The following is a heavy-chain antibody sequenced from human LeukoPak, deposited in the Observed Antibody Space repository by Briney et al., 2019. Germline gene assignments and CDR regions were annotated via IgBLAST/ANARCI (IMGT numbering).Heavy chain of an antibody. CDR2: ISSSGITT. Sequence: GGSLRLSCAASGFAFSSYSLNWVRQAPGKGLEWISYISSSGITTYYADSVKGRFTISRDNAKNSLSLKMNSLRDEDTALYYCARDKEYSSSWREGFDYWGQGTLVTVSS. J-gene: IGHJ4*02. V-gene: IGHV3-48*02. CDR1: GFAFSSYS. CDR3: ARDKEYSSSWREGFDY. D-gene: IGHD6-13*01.